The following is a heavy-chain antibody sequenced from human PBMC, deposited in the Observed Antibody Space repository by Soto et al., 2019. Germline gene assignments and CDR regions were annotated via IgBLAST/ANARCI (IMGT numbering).Heavy chain of an antibody. D-gene: IGHD3-10*01. CDR3: ARGGGTYYFVFWCYCILSNRFYF. CDR2: IGTAGDT. J-gene: IGHJ1*01. Sequence: GGSLRLSCAASGFTFSSYDMHWVRQATGKGLEWVSAIGTAGDTYYPGSVKGRFTISRENAKNSLYLQMNSLRAGDTAVYYCARGGGTYYFVFWCYCILSNRFYF. V-gene: IGHV3-13*01. CDR1: GFTFSSYD.